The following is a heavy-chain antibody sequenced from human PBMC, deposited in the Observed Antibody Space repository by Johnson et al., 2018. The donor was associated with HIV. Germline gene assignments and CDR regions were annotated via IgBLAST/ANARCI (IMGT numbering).Heavy chain of an antibody. Sequence: QVQLVESGGGLVQPGGSLRLSCAASGFTFSSNAMHWVRKSPGKGLEWVAVISFDGTNTYYGASVKGRFNISRENSNNTLYLKMNSLRAEDTAVYYCARDGSGTPKAFDIWGQGTMVTVSS. D-gene: IGHD3-10*01. CDR3: ARDGSGTPKAFDI. J-gene: IGHJ3*02. V-gene: IGHV3-30-3*01. CDR2: ISFDGTNT. CDR1: GFTFSSNA.